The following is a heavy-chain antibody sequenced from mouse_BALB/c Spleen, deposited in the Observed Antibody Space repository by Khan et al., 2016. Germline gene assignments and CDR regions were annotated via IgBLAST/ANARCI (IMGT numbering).Heavy chain of an antibody. CDR3: VRHNTTAWFAY. Sequence: EMQLVESGGGLVQPKGSLKLSCAASGFTFNTYAMNWVRQAPGKGLEWVARIRSKSNNYATYYADSVKDRFTISRDDSPSMLYLPSNNLKTEDTAMYYCVRHNTTAWFAYWGQGTLVTVSA. J-gene: IGHJ3*01. D-gene: IGHD1-1*01. CDR1: GFTFNTYA. V-gene: IGHV10-1*02. CDR2: IRSKSNNYAT.